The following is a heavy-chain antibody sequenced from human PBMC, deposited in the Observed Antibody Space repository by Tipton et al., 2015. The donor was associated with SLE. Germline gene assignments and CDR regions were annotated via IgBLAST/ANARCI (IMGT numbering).Heavy chain of an antibody. CDR2: IYPGDSDT. CDR1: GYSFTSYW. J-gene: IGHJ5*02. D-gene: IGHD3-3*01. V-gene: IGHV5-51*03. Sequence: QLVQSGAEVKKPGESLKISCKGSGYSFTSYWIGWVRQMPGKGLEWMGIIYPGDSDTRYSPSFQGQVTISADKSISTAYLQWSSLKASDTAMYYCARDLKDYDFWSGLGFDPWGQGTLVTVSS. CDR3: ARDLKDYDFWSGLGFDP.